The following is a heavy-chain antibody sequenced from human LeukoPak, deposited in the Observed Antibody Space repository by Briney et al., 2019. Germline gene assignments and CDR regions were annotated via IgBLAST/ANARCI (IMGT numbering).Heavy chain of an antibody. J-gene: IGHJ4*02. CDR2: ISGSGGST. D-gene: IGHD2-2*01. V-gene: IGHV3-23*01. Sequence: PGGSLRLSCAASGFTFSSYAMSWVRQAPGKGLEWVSAISGSGGSTYYADSVKGRFTISRDNSKNTLYLQMNSLGAEDTAVYYCAKDLVVVPAAIDYFDYWGQGPLVTVSS. CDR3: AKDLVVVPAAIDYFDY. CDR1: GFTFSSYA.